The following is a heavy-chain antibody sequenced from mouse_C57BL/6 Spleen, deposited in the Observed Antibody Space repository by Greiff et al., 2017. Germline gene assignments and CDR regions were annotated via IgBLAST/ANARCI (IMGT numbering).Heavy chain of an antibody. D-gene: IGHD3-1*01. CDR1: GYTFTSYW. CDR3: ARSSQLDYFDY. J-gene: IGHJ2*01. V-gene: IGHV1-7*01. CDR2: INPSSGYT. Sequence: QVQLQQSGAELAKPGASVKLSCKASGYTFTSYWMHWVKQRPGQGLEWIGYINPSSGYTKYNQKFKDTATLTADKSSSTAYMQLSSLTYEDSAVYYCARSSQLDYFDYWGQGTTLTVSS.